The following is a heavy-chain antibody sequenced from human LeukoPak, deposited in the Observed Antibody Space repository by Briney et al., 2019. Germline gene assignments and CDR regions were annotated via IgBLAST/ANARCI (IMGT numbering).Heavy chain of an antibody. CDR1: GYTFTIYA. CDR2: INADNGNT. J-gene: IGHJ6*04. D-gene: IGHD2-2*03. Sequence: GASVKDSSKASGYTFTIYAIHWVRQAPGQRLEWMGWINADNGNTKYSQNFQGRVTITRDTSATTAYMELSSLRSEDTAVYYCARSWIEDYYYGMDVWGKGTTVTVSS. CDR3: ARSWIEDYYYGMDV. V-gene: IGHV1-3*01.